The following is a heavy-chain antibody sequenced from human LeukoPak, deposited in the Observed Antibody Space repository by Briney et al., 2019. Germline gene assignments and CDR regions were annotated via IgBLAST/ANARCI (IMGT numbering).Heavy chain of an antibody. CDR3: GIDRPTRYYDSSGFDY. Sequence: ASVKVSCKASGYTFTGYYMHWVRQAPGQGVEWMGWINPNSGGTNYAQKFQGRVTMTRDTSISTAYMELSRLRSDDTAVYYCGIDRPTRYYDSSGFDYWGQGTLVTVSS. V-gene: IGHV1-2*02. CDR2: INPNSGGT. J-gene: IGHJ4*02. D-gene: IGHD3-22*01. CDR1: GYTFTGYY.